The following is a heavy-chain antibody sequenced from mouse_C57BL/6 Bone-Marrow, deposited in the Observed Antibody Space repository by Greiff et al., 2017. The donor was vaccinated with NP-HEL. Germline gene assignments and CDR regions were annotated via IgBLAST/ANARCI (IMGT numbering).Heavy chain of an antibody. Sequence: QVTLKVSGPGILQPSQTLSLTCSFSGFSLSTFGMGVGWIRQPSGKGLEWLAHIWWDDDKYYNPALKSRLTLSKDTSKNQVFLKIANVDTADTATYYCARIGYEDCYSFAWFAYWGQGTLVTVSA. J-gene: IGHJ3*01. V-gene: IGHV8-8*01. D-gene: IGHD2-3*01. CDR2: IWWDDDK. CDR1: GFSLSTFGMG. CDR3: ARIGYEDCYSFAWFAY.